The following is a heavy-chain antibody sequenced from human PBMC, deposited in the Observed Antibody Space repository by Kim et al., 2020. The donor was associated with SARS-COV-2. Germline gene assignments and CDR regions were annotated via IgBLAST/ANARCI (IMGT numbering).Heavy chain of an antibody. V-gene: IGHV3-23*01. Sequence: YADSVKGRFTISRDNSKNTLYLQMNSLRAEDTAVYYCAKATSGSYFPFDYWGQGTLVTVSS. CDR3: AKATSGSYFPFDY. D-gene: IGHD1-26*01. J-gene: IGHJ4*02.